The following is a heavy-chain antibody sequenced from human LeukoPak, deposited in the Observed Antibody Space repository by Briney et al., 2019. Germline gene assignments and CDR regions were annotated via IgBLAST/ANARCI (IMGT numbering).Heavy chain of an antibody. Sequence: TSETLSLTCTVSGGSISSYYWSWIRQPPGKGPEWIGYIYYSGSTNYNPSLKSRVTISVDTSKNHFSLKLSSVTAADTAVYYCAKDPPFAGTTVPSDYWGQGTLVTVSS. J-gene: IGHJ4*02. CDR3: AKDPPFAGTTVPSDY. D-gene: IGHD1-1*01. CDR1: GGSISSYY. CDR2: IYYSGST. V-gene: IGHV4-59*01.